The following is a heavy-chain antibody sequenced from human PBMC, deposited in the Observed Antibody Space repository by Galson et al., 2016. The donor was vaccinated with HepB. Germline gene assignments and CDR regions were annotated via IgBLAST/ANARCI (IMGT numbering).Heavy chain of an antibody. CDR3: GKGVVRFIFDR. J-gene: IGHJ4*02. CDR2: IYYRGTT. Sequence: TLSLTCSVSGDSISSGDYYWSWIRQHPGKGLEWIASIYYRGTTFYNPSLQSRVTVSVDTAKNHFSLNFNSVTAADTAVYHCGKGVVRFIFDRWGQGTLVTVSS. CDR1: GDSISSGDYY. D-gene: IGHD3-10*01. V-gene: IGHV4-31*03.